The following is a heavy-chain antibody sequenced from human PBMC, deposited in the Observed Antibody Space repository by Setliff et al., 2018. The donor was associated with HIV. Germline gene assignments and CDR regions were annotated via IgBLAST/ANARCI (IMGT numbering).Heavy chain of an antibody. D-gene: IGHD3-10*01. V-gene: IGHV1-8*02. J-gene: IGHJ5*01. Sequence: GASVKVSCKTSGYTFINYDINWVRQATGQGLEWMGWMNPNSSNSGYAQNFQGRVTMTLDTSISTAYMELSSLTFEDTAVYYCTRGRHSQTAGAIKFAFWGQGSLVTVSS. CDR1: GYTFINYD. CDR3: TRGRHSQTAGAIKFAF. CDR2: MNPNSSNS.